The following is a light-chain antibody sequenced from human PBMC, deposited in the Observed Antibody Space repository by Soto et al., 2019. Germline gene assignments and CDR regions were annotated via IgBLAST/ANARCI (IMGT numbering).Light chain of an antibody. CDR3: ISYKTDDTFV. V-gene: IGLV2-14*01. Sequence: QSALTQPASVSGSPGQSITIPCSGRSSDLGGLNYVSWYQQHPGKVPKLIIYKVDNRPSGISDRFSGSKTGDTASLTISGLQADDEAEYFCISYKTDDTFVFGSGTKLTVL. CDR1: SSDLGGLNY. CDR2: KVD. J-gene: IGLJ1*01.